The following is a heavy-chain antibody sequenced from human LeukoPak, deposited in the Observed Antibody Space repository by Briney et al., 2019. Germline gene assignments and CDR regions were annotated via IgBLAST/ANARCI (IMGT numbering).Heavy chain of an antibody. CDR2: IIPIFGTA. Sequence: SVKVSCKASGGTFSSYAISWVRQAPGQGLEWMGGIIPIFGTANYAQKFQGRVTITADKSTSTAYVELSSLRSEDTAVYYCASLKNLTCGFGELSCWGQGTLVTVSS. CDR1: GGTFSSYA. D-gene: IGHD3-10*01. V-gene: IGHV1-69*06. CDR3: ASLKNLTCGFGELSC. J-gene: IGHJ4*02.